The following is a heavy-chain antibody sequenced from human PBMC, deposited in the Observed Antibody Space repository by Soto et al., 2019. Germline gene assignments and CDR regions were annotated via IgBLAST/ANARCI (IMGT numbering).Heavy chain of an antibody. V-gene: IGHV3-30*03. Sequence: QVQLVESGGGVVQPGRSLRLSCAASGFTFSSYGMHWVRQAPGKGLEWVAVISYDGSNKYYADSVKGRFTISRDNSKNTLYLQTNSLRAEDTAVYYCGGGYGDYYYYGMDVWGQGTTVTVSS. J-gene: IGHJ6*02. CDR2: ISYDGSNK. D-gene: IGHD5-12*01. CDR3: GGGYGDYYYYGMDV. CDR1: GFTFSSYG.